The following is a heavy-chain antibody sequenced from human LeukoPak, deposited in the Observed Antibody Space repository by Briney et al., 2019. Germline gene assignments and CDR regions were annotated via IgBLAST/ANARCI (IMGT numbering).Heavy chain of an antibody. J-gene: IGHJ4*02. D-gene: IGHD4-17*01. CDR2: ISGSGGST. CDR1: GFTFSSYA. CDR3: AKSLDYGDSSFDY. Sequence: GGSLRLSCAASGFTFSSYAMSWVRQAPGKGLEWVSAISGSGGSTYYADSVKGRFTIARDNSKNTLYLQMNSLRAEDTAVYYCAKSLDYGDSSFDYWGQGTLVTVSS. V-gene: IGHV3-23*01.